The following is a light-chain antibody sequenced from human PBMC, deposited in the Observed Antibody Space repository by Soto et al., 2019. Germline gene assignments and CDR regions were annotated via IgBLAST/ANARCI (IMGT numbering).Light chain of an antibody. CDR1: QRIGTY. CDR3: QHRSNSPPTGT. V-gene: IGKV3-11*01. Sequence: EIVLTQSPATLSLSPGDRATLSCRASQRIGTYLAWYQQKAGQAPSLLIYDTSNRATGIPTRFSGSGSGTDFTLTISSLEPEDFAVYFCQHRSNSPPTGTFGQGTKVEIK. CDR2: DTS. J-gene: IGKJ1*01.